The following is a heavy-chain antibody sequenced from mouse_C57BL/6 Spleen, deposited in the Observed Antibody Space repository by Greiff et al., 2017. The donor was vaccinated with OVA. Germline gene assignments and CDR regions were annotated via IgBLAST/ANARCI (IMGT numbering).Heavy chain of an antibody. CDR1: GYSITSGYY. Sequence: EVQRVESGPGLVKPSQSLSLTCSVTGYSITSGYYWNWIRQFPGNKLEWMGYIRYDGSNNYNPSLKNQNAITRDTSKNQFFLELNSVTTEDTATYDCSRRYYGSSPYWDFDDWGTGTTVTVSS. CDR3: SRRYYGSSPYWDFDD. CDR2: IRYDGSN. V-gene: IGHV3-6*01. D-gene: IGHD1-1*01. J-gene: IGHJ1*03.